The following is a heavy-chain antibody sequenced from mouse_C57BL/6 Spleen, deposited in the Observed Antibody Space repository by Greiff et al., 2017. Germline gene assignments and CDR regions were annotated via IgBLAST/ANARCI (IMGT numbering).Heavy chain of an antibody. CDR3: ARSAFTFYYAMDY. Sequence: VQLQQSGPELVKPGASVKIPCKASGYTFTDYNMDWVKQSHGKSLEWIGDINPNNGGTIYNQKFKGKATLTVDKSSSTAYMELRSLTSEDTAVYYCARSAFTFYYAMDYWGQGTSVTVSS. CDR1: GYTFTDYN. D-gene: IGHD5-1*01. V-gene: IGHV1-18*01. J-gene: IGHJ4*01. CDR2: INPNNGGT.